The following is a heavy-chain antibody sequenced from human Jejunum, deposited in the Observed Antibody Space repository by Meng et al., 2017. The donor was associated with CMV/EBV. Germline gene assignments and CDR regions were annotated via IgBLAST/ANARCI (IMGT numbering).Heavy chain of an antibody. Sequence: GGWIRQARGEGVEGRGTIYGGGRSEDNPAIKSRHSRSVDTTRNQFSLRLSSVAAADTAVYYCAGDSPTAGFYYSGGYSRGYFDYWGQGMLVTVSS. V-gene: IGHV4-39*07. D-gene: IGHD3-22*01. CDR3: AGDSPTAGFYYSGGYSRGYFDY. CDR2: IYGGGRS. J-gene: IGHJ4*02.